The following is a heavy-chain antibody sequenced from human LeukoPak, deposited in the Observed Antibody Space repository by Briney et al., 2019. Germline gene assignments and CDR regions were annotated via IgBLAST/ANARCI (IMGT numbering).Heavy chain of an antibody. Sequence: GGSLRLSCAASGFTFSSYAMSRVRQAPGKGLEWVSDLSGSGGSTYYADSVKGRFTISRDNSKNTPFLQMNSLRAEDTAVYYCAKDRHLFGTWSYYYFDLWGQGTLVTVSS. V-gene: IGHV3-23*01. D-gene: IGHD1-26*01. CDR2: LSGSGGST. CDR1: GFTFSSYA. J-gene: IGHJ4*02. CDR3: AKDRHLFGTWSYYYFDL.